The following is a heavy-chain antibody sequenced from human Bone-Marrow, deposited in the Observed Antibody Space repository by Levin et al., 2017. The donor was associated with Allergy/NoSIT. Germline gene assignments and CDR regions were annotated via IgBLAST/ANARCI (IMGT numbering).Heavy chain of an antibody. Sequence: GGSLRLSCAASGFTFSRHTMTWVRQAPGKGLEWVSSVTPGSGKTYYGAAVTGRFTISRDNSKNTLYLEMNSLRADDTALYYCAKSGKCDCWSGCPDYSYSMDVWGQGTTVTVSS. D-gene: IGHD3-3*01. CDR1: GFTFSRHT. CDR3: AKSGKCDCWSGCPDYSYSMDV. CDR2: VTPGSGKT. V-gene: IGHV3-23*01. J-gene: IGHJ6*02.